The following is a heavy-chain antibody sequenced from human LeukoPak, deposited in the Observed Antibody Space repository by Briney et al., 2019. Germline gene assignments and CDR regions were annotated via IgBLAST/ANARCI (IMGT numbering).Heavy chain of an antibody. CDR1: GFTFSRYG. CDR3: AKLWNEVGTTIY. Sequence: RGSLRLSCAASGFTFSRYGMHWVRQAPGKGLEWVAVISYDGRNKYYADSVKGRFTISRDNSKNTLHLQMNSLRPADTAVYYSAKLWNEVGTTIYWGQGTLVTVSS. J-gene: IGHJ4*02. CDR2: ISYDGRNK. D-gene: IGHD1-26*01. V-gene: IGHV3-30*18.